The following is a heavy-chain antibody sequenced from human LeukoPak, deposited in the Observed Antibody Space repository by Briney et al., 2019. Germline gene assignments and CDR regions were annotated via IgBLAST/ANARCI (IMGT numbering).Heavy chain of an antibody. J-gene: IGHJ5*02. D-gene: IGHD3-10*01. Sequence: SETLSLTCTVSGGSISYYYWSWIRQPPGKGLEWIGYIYYSGSTYYNPSLKSRVTISVDTSKNQFSLKLSSVTAADTAVYYCARARGVVGAASFDPWGQGTLVTVSS. CDR2: IYYSGST. V-gene: IGHV4-59*12. CDR3: ARARGVVGAASFDP. CDR1: GGSISYYY.